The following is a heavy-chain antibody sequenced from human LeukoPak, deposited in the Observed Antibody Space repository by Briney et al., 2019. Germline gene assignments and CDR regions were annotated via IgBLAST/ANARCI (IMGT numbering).Heavy chain of an antibody. D-gene: IGHD3-10*01. CDR2: IHYSGST. CDR3: ARGGNMIRGGGAS. Sequence: SETLSLTCSVSGVSISSNYYYWGWIRQHPGKGLEWIGYIHYSGSTYYNPSLKSRVSISVDTSKNQFPLKLSSVTAADTAVYYCARGGNMIRGGGASWGQGTLVTVSS. J-gene: IGHJ5*02. CDR1: GVSISSNYYY. V-gene: IGHV4-31*03.